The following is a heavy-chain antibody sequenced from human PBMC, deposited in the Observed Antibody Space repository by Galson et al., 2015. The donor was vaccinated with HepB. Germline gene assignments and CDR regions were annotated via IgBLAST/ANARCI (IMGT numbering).Heavy chain of an antibody. Sequence: SLRLSCAASGFTFSSYAMHWVRQAPGKGLEWVAVISYDGSNKYYADSVKGRFTISRDNSKNTLYLQMNSLRAEDTAVYYCAKDDSSGYYPEYFDYWGQGTLVTVSS. CDR1: GFTFSSYA. D-gene: IGHD3-22*01. CDR2: ISYDGSNK. J-gene: IGHJ4*02. CDR3: AKDDSSGYYPEYFDY. V-gene: IGHV3-30-3*01.